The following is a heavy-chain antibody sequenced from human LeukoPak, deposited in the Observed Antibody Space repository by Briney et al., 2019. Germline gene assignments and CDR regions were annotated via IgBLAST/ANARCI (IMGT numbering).Heavy chain of an antibody. CDR1: GGSISSGDYY. Sequence: SETLSLTCTVSGGSISSGDYYWSWIRQPPGKGLEWIGYIYYSGSTYYNPSLESRVTISVDTSKNQFSLKLSSVTAADTAVYYCARPGIAAAGDDYWGQGTLVTVSS. CDR3: ARPGIAAAGDDY. CDR2: IYYSGST. V-gene: IGHV4-30-4*08. D-gene: IGHD6-13*01. J-gene: IGHJ4*02.